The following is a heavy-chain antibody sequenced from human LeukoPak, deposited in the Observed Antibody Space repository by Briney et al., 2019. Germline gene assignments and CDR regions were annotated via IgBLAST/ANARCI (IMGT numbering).Heavy chain of an antibody. CDR1: GSLFTNYW. D-gene: IGHD3-16*01. J-gene: IGHJ4*02. CDR3: ARHSDGGGSYPGY. CDR2: FYPGESDT. V-gene: IGHV5-51*01. Sequence: GGSPQISFPASGSLFTNYWIAWVRPMPGKGLEWMGIFYPGESDTTYSPSFQGQVTLSVDKCITTASLQRTSLKASDTAMYECARHSDGGGSYPGYWGQGALVTVSS.